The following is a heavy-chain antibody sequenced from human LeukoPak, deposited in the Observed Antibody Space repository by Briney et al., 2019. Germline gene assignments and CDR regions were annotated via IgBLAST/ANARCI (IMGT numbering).Heavy chain of an antibody. CDR3: AKDGGRGVMDY. V-gene: IGHV3-30-3*01. CDR2: ISYDGSNK. J-gene: IGHJ4*02. CDR1: GFTFSSYA. D-gene: IGHD3-16*01. Sequence: GGSLRLSCAASGFTFSSYAMHWVRQAPGKGLEWVAVISYDGSNKYYADSVKGRFTISRDNSKNTLYLQMNSLRAEDTAVYYCAKDGGRGVMDYWGQGTLVIVSS.